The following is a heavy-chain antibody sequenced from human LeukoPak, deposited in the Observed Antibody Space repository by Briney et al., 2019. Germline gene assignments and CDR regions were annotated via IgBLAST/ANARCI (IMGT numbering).Heavy chain of an antibody. CDR2: IYYSGST. J-gene: IGHJ5*02. V-gene: IGHV4-59*01. D-gene: IGHD3-22*01. CDR1: SGSISSYY. Sequence: PSETLSLTCTVSSGSISSYYWSWIRQPPGKGLEWIGYIYYSGSTNYNPSLKSRVTISVDTSKNQFSLKLSSVTAADTAVYYCARDRYYYDSSGYSNWFDPWGQGTLVTVSS. CDR3: ARDRYYYDSSGYSNWFDP.